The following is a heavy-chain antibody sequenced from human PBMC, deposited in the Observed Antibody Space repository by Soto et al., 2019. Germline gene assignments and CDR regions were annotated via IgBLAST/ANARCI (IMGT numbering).Heavy chain of an antibody. CDR3: AKDAGRGGGSAFDC. CDR2: ISGSGGDT. V-gene: IGHV3-23*01. J-gene: IGHJ4*02. Sequence: EVQLLDSGGGLVQPGGSLRLSCAASGFIFSNYAMSWVRQAPGKGLEWVSAISGSGGDTFYVGSVKGRFTISRDNSKNTLSLQMNSLRAEDTATYYCAKDAGRGGGSAFDCWGQGTLATVSS. D-gene: IGHD2-2*01. CDR1: GFIFSNYA.